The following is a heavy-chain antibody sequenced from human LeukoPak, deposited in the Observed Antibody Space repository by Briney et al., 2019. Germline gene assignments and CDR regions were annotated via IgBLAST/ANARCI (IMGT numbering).Heavy chain of an antibody. CDR3: ARDTPDYDIFTGYYINYFDY. CDR2: ISSSGSTI. D-gene: IGHD3-9*01. CDR1: GFTFSSYE. Sequence: PGGSLRLSCAASGFTFSSYEMNWVRQAPGKGLEWVSYISSSGSTIYYADSVKGRFTISRDNAKNSLYLQMNSLRAEDTAVYYCARDTPDYDIFTGYYINYFDYWGQGTLVTVSS. J-gene: IGHJ4*02. V-gene: IGHV3-48*03.